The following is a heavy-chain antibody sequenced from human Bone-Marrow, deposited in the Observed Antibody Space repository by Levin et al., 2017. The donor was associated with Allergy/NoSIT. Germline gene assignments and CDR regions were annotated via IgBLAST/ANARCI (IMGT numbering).Heavy chain of an antibody. Sequence: ESGPTLVKPTQTLTLTCTFSGFSLIRSGVGVGWIRQPPGKALEWLALIYWDDDKRYSPSLKSRLTITKDTSRNQVVLTMTNMDPVDTATYYCARSPSPYGSGKGAFDIWGQGTMVTVSS. D-gene: IGHD3-10*01. CDR1: GFSLIRSGVG. J-gene: IGHJ3*02. CDR3: ARSPSPYGSGKGAFDI. CDR2: IYWDDDK. V-gene: IGHV2-5*02.